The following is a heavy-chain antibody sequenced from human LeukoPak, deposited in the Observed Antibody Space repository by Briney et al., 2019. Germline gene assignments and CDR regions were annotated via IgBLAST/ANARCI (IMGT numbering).Heavy chain of an antibody. CDR3: ARDYHGSGSLTTFDY. D-gene: IGHD3-10*01. Sequence: SVKVSCKASGGTFSSYAISWVRQAPGQGLEWMGGIIPIFGTANYAQKFQGRVTITADESTSTAYMELSSLRSGDTAVYYCARDYHGSGSLTTFDYWGQGTLVTVSS. J-gene: IGHJ4*02. CDR2: IIPIFGTA. CDR1: GGTFSSYA. V-gene: IGHV1-69*13.